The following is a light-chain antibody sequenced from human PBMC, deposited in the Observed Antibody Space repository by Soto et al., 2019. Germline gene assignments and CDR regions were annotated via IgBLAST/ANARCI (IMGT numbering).Light chain of an antibody. V-gene: IGLV2-23*01. CDR1: SSDVGSYNL. CDR3: CSYAGSSTGGVV. J-gene: IGLJ2*01. Sequence: QSVLTQPASVSGSPGQSITISCTGTSSDVGSYNLVSWYQQHPGKAPKLMIYEGSKRPSGVSNRFSGSKSGNTASLTISGLQAEDEADYYCCSYAGSSTGGVVFGGGTKVTVL. CDR2: EGS.